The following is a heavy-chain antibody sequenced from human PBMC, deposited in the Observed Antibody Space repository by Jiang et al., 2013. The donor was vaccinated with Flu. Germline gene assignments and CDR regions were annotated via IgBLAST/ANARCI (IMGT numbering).Heavy chain of an antibody. D-gene: IGHD4-23*01. CDR3: VRDYGGDYYGMDV. CDR2: IVPVLPIG. J-gene: IGHJ6*02. V-gene: IGHV1-69*04. Sequence: SGAEVKKSGSSVKVSCKASGGTFSSYSFSWVRQAPGQGLEWMGRIVPVLPIGKYAQRFQGRVTITADKSTSTSYMELRSLRSDDTAVYYCVRDYGGDYYGMDVWGQGTTVTVSS. CDR1: GGTFSSYS.